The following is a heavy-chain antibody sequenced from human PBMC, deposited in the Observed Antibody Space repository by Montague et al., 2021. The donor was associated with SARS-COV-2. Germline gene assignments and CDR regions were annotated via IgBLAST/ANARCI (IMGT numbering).Heavy chain of an antibody. Sequence: SETLSLTCAVYGGSLSGFYWTWIRQAPGKGLEWVGEITHGGSTSYSPALKSRLTISLDTSGNQFSLKLDSVTAADTATYYCARSHDYRGNDYFDSWGQGALVIVSS. V-gene: IGHV4-34*01. CDR1: GGSLSGFY. CDR3: ARSHDYRGNDYFDS. CDR2: ITHGGST. D-gene: IGHD4-23*01. J-gene: IGHJ4*02.